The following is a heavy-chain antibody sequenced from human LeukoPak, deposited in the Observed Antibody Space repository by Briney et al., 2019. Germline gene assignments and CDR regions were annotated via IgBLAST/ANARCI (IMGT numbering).Heavy chain of an antibody. CDR1: GYSFTSYW. V-gene: IGHV5-51*01. CDR2: IYPGDSDT. CDR3: ASQAIFGVVTHGAFDI. J-gene: IGHJ3*02. Sequence: GESLKISCKGSGYSFTSYWIGWVRQMPGKGLEWMGIIYPGDSDTRYSPSFQGQVTISADKSISTAYLQWSSLKASDTAMYYCASQAIFGVVTHGAFDIWGQGTMVTVSS. D-gene: IGHD3-3*01.